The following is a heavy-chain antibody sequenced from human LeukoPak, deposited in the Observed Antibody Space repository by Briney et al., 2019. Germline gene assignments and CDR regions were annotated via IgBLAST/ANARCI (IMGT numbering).Heavy chain of an antibody. J-gene: IGHJ4*02. Sequence: GGSLRLSCAASGFTFSSYAMTWVHQAPGKGLEWVSAITGSGDSAYYSDSVKGRFTISRDQSKSTVYLQMTSLRAEDTAVFYCAKGTTDYDASDPLDFWGQGTLVTVSS. CDR3: AKGTTDYDASDPLDF. CDR1: GFTFSSYA. D-gene: IGHD3-16*01. CDR2: ITGSGDSA. V-gene: IGHV3-23*01.